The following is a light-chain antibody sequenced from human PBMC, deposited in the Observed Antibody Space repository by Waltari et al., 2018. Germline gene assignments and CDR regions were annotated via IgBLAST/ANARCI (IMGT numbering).Light chain of an antibody. CDR2: LGS. CDR1: QSLLQSNGHNY. Sequence: DIVMTQSPLSLPVTPGEPASISCRSSQSLLQSNGHNYLEWYLQRPGQSPQLLIFLGSNRASGVPDRFSGSGSGTEFTLTINSLQPDDFATYYCQQYNSYHIFTFGPGTKVEI. CDR3: QQYNSYHIFT. V-gene: IGKV2-28*01. J-gene: IGKJ3*01.